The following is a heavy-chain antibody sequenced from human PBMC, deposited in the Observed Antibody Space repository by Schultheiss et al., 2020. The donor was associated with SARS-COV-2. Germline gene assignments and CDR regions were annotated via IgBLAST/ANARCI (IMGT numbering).Heavy chain of an antibody. CDR2: IKQDGSVQ. V-gene: IGHV3-7*01. J-gene: IGHJ4*02. CDR1: GGSISSSNW. D-gene: IGHD6-13*01. CDR3: AAGPAAGIPH. Sequence: LSLTCAVSGGSISSSNWWSWVRQPPGKGLQWVANIKQDGSVQHYVDSVRGRFIISRDNAENSLDLQMNSLRVEDTAVYYCAAGPAAGIPHWGQGTLVTVSS.